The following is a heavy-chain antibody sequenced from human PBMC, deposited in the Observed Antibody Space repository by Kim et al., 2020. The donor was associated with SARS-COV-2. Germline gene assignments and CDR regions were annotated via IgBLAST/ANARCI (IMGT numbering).Heavy chain of an antibody. CDR3: ARGCIAVAGTLRGRDWFDP. V-gene: IGHV4-61*02. Sequence: SETLSLTCTVSGGSISSGSYYWSWIRQPAGKGLEWIGRIYTSGSTNYNPSLKSRVTISVDTSKNQFSLKLSSVTAADTAVYYCARGCIAVAGTLRGRDWFDPWGQGTLVTVSS. J-gene: IGHJ5*02. D-gene: IGHD6-19*01. CDR1: GGSISSGSYY. CDR2: IYTSGST.